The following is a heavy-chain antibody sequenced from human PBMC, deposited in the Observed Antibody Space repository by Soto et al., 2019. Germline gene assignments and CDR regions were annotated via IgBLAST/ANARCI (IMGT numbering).Heavy chain of an antibody. D-gene: IGHD6-19*01. Sequence: SETLSLTCAVSGGSISSSNWWSWVRQPPGKGLEWIGEIYHSGSTNYNPSLKSRVTISVDKSKNQFSLKLSSVTAADTAVYYCARDGQYSSGWYGGQGFDYWGQGTLVTVSS. CDR2: IYHSGST. J-gene: IGHJ4*02. CDR1: GGSISSSNW. V-gene: IGHV4-4*02. CDR3: ARDGQYSSGWYGGQGFDY.